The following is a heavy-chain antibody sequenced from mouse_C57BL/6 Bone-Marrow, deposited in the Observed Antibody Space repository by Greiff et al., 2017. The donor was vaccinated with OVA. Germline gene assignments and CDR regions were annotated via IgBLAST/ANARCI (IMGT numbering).Heavy chain of an antibody. CDR3: ALHYYGSPYFDY. V-gene: IGHV14-4*01. D-gene: IGHD1-1*01. J-gene: IGHJ2*01. Sequence: VQLQQSGAELVRPGASVKLSCTASGFNFKDDYMHWVKHRPEQGLAWIGWIDPENGDTEYASKFQGKATITADTSSNTAYLQLSSLTSEDTAVYYCALHYYGSPYFDYWGQGTTLTVSS. CDR1: GFNFKDDY. CDR2: IDPENGDT.